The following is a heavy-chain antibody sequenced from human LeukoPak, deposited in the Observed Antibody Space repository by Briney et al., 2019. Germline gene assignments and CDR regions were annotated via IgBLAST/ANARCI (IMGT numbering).Heavy chain of an antibody. CDR3: ARGLLFGELRSPFDY. D-gene: IGHD3-16*01. Sequence: ASVKVSCKASGYTFTGYYMHWVRQAPGQGLEWMGWINPNSGGTNYAQKFQGRVTMTRDTSISTAYMELSRLRSDDTAVYYCARGLLFGELRSPFDYWGQGTLVTVSS. V-gene: IGHV1-2*02. CDR1: GYTFTGYY. CDR2: INPNSGGT. J-gene: IGHJ4*02.